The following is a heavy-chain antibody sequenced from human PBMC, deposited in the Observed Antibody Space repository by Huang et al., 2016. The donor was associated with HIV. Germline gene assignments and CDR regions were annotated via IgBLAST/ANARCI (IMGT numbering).Heavy chain of an antibody. D-gene: IGHD1-26*01. CDR2: RSYDGSNK. J-gene: IGHJ4*02. CDR3: AKDGADEEWDIDY. V-gene: IGHV3-30*18. CDR1: GFSFSTYG. Sequence: VQLVESGGGVVQPGRSLRLACAASGFSFSTYGWHWGRQAPGKGVEGGAVRSYDGSNKDYAHSVKGRFTISRDTSENKVYLQMNSLRHEDTAVYYCAKDGADEEWDIDYWGQGTLVTVSS.